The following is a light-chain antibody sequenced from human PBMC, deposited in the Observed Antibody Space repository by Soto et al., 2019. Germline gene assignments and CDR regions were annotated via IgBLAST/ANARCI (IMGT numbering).Light chain of an antibody. CDR3: MQALQNPT. Sequence: DIVLTQSPLSLPVTPGEPASISCRSSQSLLHSSGYNYLDWYLQKPGQSPQLVIYLGSNRASGVPERISGSGSGTDFTLRISRVGAEDVGVYYCMQALQNPTFGQGTKVDIK. CDR2: LGS. V-gene: IGKV2-28*01. CDR1: QSLLHSSGYNY. J-gene: IGKJ1*01.